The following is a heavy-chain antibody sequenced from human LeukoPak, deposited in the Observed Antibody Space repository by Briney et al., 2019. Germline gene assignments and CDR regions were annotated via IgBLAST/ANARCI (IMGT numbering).Heavy chain of an antibody. V-gene: IGHV3-30*02. CDR1: GFTFSSYG. CDR2: IRYDGSNK. J-gene: IGHJ5*02. D-gene: IGHD6-13*01. CDR3: ASANMEGSSSWYRFDP. Sequence: GGTLRLSCAASGFTFSSYGMHGVSQAPGKGLEGGAFIRYDGSNKYYADSVKGRFTISRDNSKNTLYLQMNSLRAEDTAVYYCASANMEGSSSWYRFDPWGQGTLVTVSS.